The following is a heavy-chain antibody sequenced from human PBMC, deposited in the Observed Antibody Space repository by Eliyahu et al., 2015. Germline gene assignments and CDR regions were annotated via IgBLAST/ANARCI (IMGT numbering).Heavy chain of an antibody. J-gene: IGHJ4*02. V-gene: IGHV3-74*01. CDR3: ARDSDMVRGVTPFDY. Sequence: EVQLVESGGGLVQPGGSLRLXCXASXFTFSXYWMHWVRQAXGKGLVGVSRINSDGSSTSYADSVKGRFTISRDNAKNTLYLQMNSLRAEDTAVYYCARDSDMVRGVTPFDYWGQGTLVTVSS. CDR2: INSDGSST. D-gene: IGHD3-10*01. CDR1: XFTFSXYW.